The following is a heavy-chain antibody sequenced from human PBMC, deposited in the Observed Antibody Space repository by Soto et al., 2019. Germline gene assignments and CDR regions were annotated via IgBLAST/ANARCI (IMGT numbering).Heavy chain of an antibody. CDR1: GFTFDDYG. Sequence: GGSLRLSCAASGFTFDDYGMSWVRQAPGKGLEWVSGINWNGGSTGYADSVKGRFTISRDNAKNSLYLQMNSLRAEDTALYHCARVRYCSSTSCYRVHYYYYMDVWGKGTTVTVSS. V-gene: IGHV3-20*01. CDR3: ARVRYCSSTSCYRVHYYYYMDV. CDR2: INWNGGST. J-gene: IGHJ6*03. D-gene: IGHD2-2*02.